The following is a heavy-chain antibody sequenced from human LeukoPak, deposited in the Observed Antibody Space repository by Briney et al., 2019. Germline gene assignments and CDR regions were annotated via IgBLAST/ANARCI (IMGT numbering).Heavy chain of an antibody. CDR1: GGSISTSNYY. CDR3: ARGESSSSPLYYYYYYMDV. V-gene: IGHV4-61*02. Sequence: SQTLSLTCTVSGGSISTSNYYWSWIRQPAGKGLEWIGRIYTSGSTNYNPSLKSRVTISVDTSKNQFSLRLNSVTAADTAVYYCARGESSSSPLYYYYYYMDVWGKGTTFTVSS. CDR2: IYTSGST. J-gene: IGHJ6*03. D-gene: IGHD6-6*01.